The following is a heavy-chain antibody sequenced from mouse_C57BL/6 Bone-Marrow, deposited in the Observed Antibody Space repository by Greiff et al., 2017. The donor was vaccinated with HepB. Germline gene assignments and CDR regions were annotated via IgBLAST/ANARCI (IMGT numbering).Heavy chain of an antibody. J-gene: IGHJ4*01. CDR3: AGEGYYSSLYAMDY. D-gene: IGHD2-5*01. CDR1: GYTFTDYY. CDR2: INPNNGGT. Sequence: EVQLQQSGPELVKPGASVKISCKASGYTFTDYYMNWVKQSHGKSLEWIGDINPNNGGTSYNQKFKGKATLTVDKSSSTAYMELRSLTSEDSAVYYCAGEGYYSSLYAMDYWGQGTSVTVSS. V-gene: IGHV1-26*01.